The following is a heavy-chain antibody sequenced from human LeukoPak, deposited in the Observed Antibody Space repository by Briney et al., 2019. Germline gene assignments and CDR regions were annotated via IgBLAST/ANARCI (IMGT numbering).Heavy chain of an antibody. Sequence: GGSLRLSCAASGFTFSSYVMSWVRQAPGKGLEWVSAISGSGGSTSYADSVKGRFTISRDNSKSTLYLQMNGLRAEDTAVYYCAKATYSGSYDFANWGQGTLVTVSS. CDR2: ISGSGGST. CDR1: GFTFSSYV. J-gene: IGHJ4*02. V-gene: IGHV3-23*01. D-gene: IGHD1-26*01. CDR3: AKATYSGSYDFAN.